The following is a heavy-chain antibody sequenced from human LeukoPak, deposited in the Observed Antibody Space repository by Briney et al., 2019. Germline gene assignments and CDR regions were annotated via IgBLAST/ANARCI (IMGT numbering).Heavy chain of an antibody. CDR3: ARDRRYYDSSGSIWFDP. CDR1: GGTFSSYA. CDR2: IIPIFGTA. D-gene: IGHD3-22*01. J-gene: IGHJ5*02. V-gene: IGHV1-69*05. Sequence: SSVKVSCKASGGTFSSYAISWVRQAPGQGLEWMGRIIPIFGTANYAQKFQGRVTITTDESTSTAYMELSSLRSEDTAVYYCARDRRYYDSSGSIWFDPWGQGTLVTVSS.